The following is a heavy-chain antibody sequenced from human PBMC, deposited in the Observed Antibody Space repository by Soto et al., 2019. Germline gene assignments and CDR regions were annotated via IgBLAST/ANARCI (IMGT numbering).Heavy chain of an antibody. CDR1: GFTLSSYA. J-gene: IGHJ6*02. D-gene: IGHD2-2*01. V-gene: IGHV3-66*01. Sequence: GGSLRLSCAASGFTLSSYAMSWVRQAPGKGLEWVSVIYSGGSTYYADSVKGRFTISRDNSKNTLYLQMNSLRAEDTAVYYCARGHCISTSCYQGPNYYYGMDVWGQGTTVTVSS. CDR2: IYSGGST. CDR3: ARGHCISTSCYQGPNYYYGMDV.